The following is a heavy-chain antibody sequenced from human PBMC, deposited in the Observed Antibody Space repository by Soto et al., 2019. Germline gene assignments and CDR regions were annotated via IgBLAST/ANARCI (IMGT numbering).Heavy chain of an antibody. V-gene: IGHV4-34*01. CDR3: ARGDPYSGYGW. CDR2: INHSGST. CDR1: GGSFSGYY. J-gene: IGHJ4*02. D-gene: IGHD5-12*01. Sequence: SETLSLTCAVYGGSFSGYYWSWIRQPPGKGLEWIGEINHSGSTNYNPSLKSRVTISVDTSKNQFSLKLTSVTAADTAVYYCARGDPYSGYGWWGQGTLVTVSS.